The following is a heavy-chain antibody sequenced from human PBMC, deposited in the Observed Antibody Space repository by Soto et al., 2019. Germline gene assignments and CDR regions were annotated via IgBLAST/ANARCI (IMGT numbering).Heavy chain of an antibody. Sequence: PGGSLRLSCAASGFTFSSYSMNWVRQAPGKGLEWVSSISRSAGNTYYADSVKGRFTISRDNAKNSMYLQTNSLRAEDTAVYYCARDQVPGLDAFDIWGQGTMVTVSS. V-gene: IGHV3-21*01. CDR1: GFTFSSYS. CDR2: ISRSAGNT. J-gene: IGHJ3*02. CDR3: ARDQVPGLDAFDI.